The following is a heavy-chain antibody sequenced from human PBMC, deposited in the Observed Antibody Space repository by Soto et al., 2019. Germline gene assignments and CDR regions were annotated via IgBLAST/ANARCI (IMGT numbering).Heavy chain of an antibody. J-gene: IGHJ4*02. Sequence: GGCLRLSCAASGFTFDDYAMHWVRQAPGKGLEWVSGISWNSGSIGYADSVKGRFTISRDNSKNTLYLQMNSLRAEDTAVYYCVKPNGVVILKFDYWGQGTLVTVSS. CDR2: ISWNSGSI. V-gene: IGHV3-9*01. CDR3: VKPNGVVILKFDY. D-gene: IGHD3-3*01. CDR1: GFTFDDYA.